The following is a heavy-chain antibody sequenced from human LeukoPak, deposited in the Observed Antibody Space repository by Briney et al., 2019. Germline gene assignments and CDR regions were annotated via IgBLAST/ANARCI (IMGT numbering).Heavy chain of an antibody. CDR3: AREYSSSSGRAFDI. Sequence: PGGSLRLSCAASGFTFSTYSMNWVRQAPGKGLEWVSYISSSGSTIYYADSVKGRFTISRGNAKSSLYLQMNSLRAEDTAVYYCAREYSSSSGRAFDIWGQGTMVTVSS. V-gene: IGHV3-48*01. CDR1: GFTFSTYS. CDR2: ISSSGSTI. J-gene: IGHJ3*02. D-gene: IGHD6-6*01.